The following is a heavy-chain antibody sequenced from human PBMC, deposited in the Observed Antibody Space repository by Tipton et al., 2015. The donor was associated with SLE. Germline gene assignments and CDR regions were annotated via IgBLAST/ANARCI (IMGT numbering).Heavy chain of an antibody. J-gene: IGHJ4*02. CDR3: ATVRLQRDGWYPWDF. V-gene: IGHV4-39*07. CDR1: GASVRSTSYH. D-gene: IGHD6-19*01. Sequence: TLSLTCFVSGASVRSTSYHWGWIRQPPGKGLEWIGNIYYDGTAYSTPSLESRVSISVDTSKNQVSLRLASVTAADTAVYYCATVRLQRDGWYPWDFWGQGTLVT. CDR2: IYYDGTA.